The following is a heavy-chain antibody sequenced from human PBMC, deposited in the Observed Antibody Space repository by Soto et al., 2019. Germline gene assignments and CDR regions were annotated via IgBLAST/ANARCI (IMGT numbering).Heavy chain of an antibody. J-gene: IGHJ3*01. CDR3: ARSAQWDGFDP. Sequence: QVQLQESGPGLVRPSQTLSLTCTVSAGSISTINYYWSWIRQHPEKGLEWIGYISYSGSTFYHSSLKXRXTXSXXPSKKQFSLTLTSVTAADTAVYYCARSAQWDGFDPWGQGTMVTVSS. D-gene: IGHD2-8*01. CDR2: ISYSGST. CDR1: AGSISTINYY. V-gene: IGHV4-31*03.